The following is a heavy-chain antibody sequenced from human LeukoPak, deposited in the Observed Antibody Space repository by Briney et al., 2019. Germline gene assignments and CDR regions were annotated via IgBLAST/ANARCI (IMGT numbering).Heavy chain of an antibody. V-gene: IGHV3-11*05. Sequence: GGSLRLSCAASGFSVSDYSISWIPQSPGKGPEWISYVMSGRGSTNYADSVKGRFTISRDNAKNSVALQLDGLRADDTAVYFCTRERRGSYYAFESWGQGTLVTVSS. CDR1: GFSVSDYS. J-gene: IGHJ4*02. CDR2: VMSGRGST. CDR3: TRERRGSYYAFES. D-gene: IGHD3-16*01.